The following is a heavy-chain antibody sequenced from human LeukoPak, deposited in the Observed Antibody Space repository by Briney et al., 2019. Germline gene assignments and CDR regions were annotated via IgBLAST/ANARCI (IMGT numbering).Heavy chain of an antibody. CDR1: GFTFSSYS. J-gene: IGHJ4*02. Sequence: GGSLRLSCAASGFTFSSYSMNWVRQAPGKGLEWVSSIGSSSSYIYYADSVKGRFTISRDNAKNSLYLQMNSLRAEDTAVYYCARVEGGRWYGYWGQGTLVTVSS. V-gene: IGHV3-21*01. D-gene: IGHD4-23*01. CDR3: ARVEGGRWYGY. CDR2: IGSSSSYI.